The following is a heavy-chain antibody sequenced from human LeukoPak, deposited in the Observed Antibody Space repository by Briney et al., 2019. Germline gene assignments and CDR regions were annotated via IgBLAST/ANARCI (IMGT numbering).Heavy chain of an antibody. J-gene: IGHJ4*02. CDR3: ARERQLAAAFAY. Sequence: SETLSLTCTVSGGSISSYYWSWIRQPPGKGLEWIGYIYYSGSTNYNPSLKSRVTISVDTSKNQFSLKLSSVTAADTAVYYCARERQLAAAFAYWGREPLVTVS. CDR1: GGSISSYY. CDR2: IYYSGST. V-gene: IGHV4-59*01. D-gene: IGHD1-1*01.